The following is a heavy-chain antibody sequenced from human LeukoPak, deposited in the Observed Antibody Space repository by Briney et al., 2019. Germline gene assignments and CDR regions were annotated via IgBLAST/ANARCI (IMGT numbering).Heavy chain of an antibody. J-gene: IGHJ2*01. CDR2: IYYSGST. CDR1: GGPISSYY. Sequence: PSETLSLTCTVSGGPISSYYWSWFRQPPGKGLEWIGYIYYSGSTNYNPSLQGRVTISVDTSKNQFSLKLSSVTAADTAVYYCAREYQNWYFDLWGRGTLVTASS. D-gene: IGHD2-2*01. V-gene: IGHV4-59*01. CDR3: AREYQNWYFDL.